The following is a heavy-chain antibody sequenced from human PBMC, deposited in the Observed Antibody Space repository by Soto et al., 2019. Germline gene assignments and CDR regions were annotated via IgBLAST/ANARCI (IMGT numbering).Heavy chain of an antibody. CDR1: GYTFTSYG. J-gene: IGHJ4*02. Sequence: QVQRVQSGAEVKKPGASVKGSCKASGYTFTSYGISWVRQAPGQGLEWMGWISAYNGNTKYVQKFQGRVTMTTDTSTSTAYMELRSLRSDDTAVYYCARDAAAGLNDYWGQGTLVTVSS. CDR3: ARDAAAGLNDY. D-gene: IGHD6-13*01. CDR2: ISAYNGNT. V-gene: IGHV1-18*01.